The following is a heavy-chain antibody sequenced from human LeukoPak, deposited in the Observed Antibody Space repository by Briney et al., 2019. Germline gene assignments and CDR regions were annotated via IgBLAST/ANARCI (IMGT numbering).Heavy chain of an antibody. V-gene: IGHV3-23*01. CDR1: GFTFSGYA. CDR3: GKEVERHFDLKY. CDR2: FSGGGDS. Sequence: PGGSLRLSCAASGFTFSGYAMSWVRQAPGKGLEWVSAFSGGGDSYYADSVKGQFTISRDNSKKILYLQMNSLRAEDTAVYYCGKEVERHFDLKYWGQGTLVTVSS. J-gene: IGHJ4*02.